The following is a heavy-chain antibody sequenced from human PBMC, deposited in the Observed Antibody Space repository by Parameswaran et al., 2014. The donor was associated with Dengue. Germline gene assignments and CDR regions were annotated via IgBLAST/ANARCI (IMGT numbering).Heavy chain of an antibody. D-gene: IGHD6-19*01. CDR3: ARDSGVAGTCDM. J-gene: IGHJ3*02. Sequence: KWIRQPPGKGLEWVSYITSSSSTIYYADSVRGRFTISRDNAKNSLYLQMNSLTAEDAAVYYCARDSGVAGTCDMWGQGTMVTVSS. V-gene: IGHV3-48*01. CDR2: ITSSSSTI.